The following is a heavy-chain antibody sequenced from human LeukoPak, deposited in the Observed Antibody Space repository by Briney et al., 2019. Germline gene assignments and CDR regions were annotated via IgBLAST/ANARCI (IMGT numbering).Heavy chain of an antibody. V-gene: IGHV4-31*03. CDR3: AVGGGYCSGGSCLDYYFDY. Sequence: PSETLSLTCTVSGGSISSGGYYWSWIRQHPGKGPEWIGYIYYSGSTYYNPSLKSRVTISVDTSKNQFSLKLSSVTAADTAVYYCAVGGGYCSGGSCLDYYFDYWGQGTLVTVSS. J-gene: IGHJ4*02. CDR2: IYYSGST. CDR1: GGSISSGGYY. D-gene: IGHD2-15*01.